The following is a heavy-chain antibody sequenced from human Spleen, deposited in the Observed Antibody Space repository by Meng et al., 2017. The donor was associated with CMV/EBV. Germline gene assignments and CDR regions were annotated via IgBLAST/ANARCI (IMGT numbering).Heavy chain of an antibody. Sequence: YAMSWVRQAPGKGLEWVAVISGSGDNTSYADSVRGRFTLSRDNSKNTLYLQMNSLRAEDTAVYYCARGPTYYDYVWGTYRYTPYFDYWGQGTLVTVSS. CDR3: ARGPTYYDYVWGTYRYTPYFDY. CDR1: YA. CDR2: ISGSGDNT. J-gene: IGHJ4*02. D-gene: IGHD3-16*02. V-gene: IGHV3-23*01.